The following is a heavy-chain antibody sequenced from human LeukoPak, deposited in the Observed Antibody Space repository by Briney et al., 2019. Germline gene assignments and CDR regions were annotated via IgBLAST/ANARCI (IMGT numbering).Heavy chain of an antibody. CDR1: GFTVSSNY. CDR3: AKGSGINHYHWIDP. CDR2: IYSGGST. J-gene: IGHJ5*02. D-gene: IGHD1-14*01. Sequence: GGSLRLSCAASGFTVSSNYMSWVRQAPGKGLEWVSVIYSGGSTFYAGSVKGRFTISRDNSKNTLYLQMDSLRAEDTALYYCAKGSGINHYHWIDPWGQGTLVTVSS. V-gene: IGHV3-66*01.